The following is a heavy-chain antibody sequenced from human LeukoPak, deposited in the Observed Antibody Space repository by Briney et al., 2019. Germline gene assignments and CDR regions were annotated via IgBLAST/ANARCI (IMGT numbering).Heavy chain of an antibody. CDR2: IYYSGST. V-gene: IGHV4-59*01. J-gene: IGHJ4*02. CDR1: GGSISSYY. CDR3: ARRGGHGGSFDY. D-gene: IGHD4-23*01. Sequence: SETLSLTCTVSGGSISSYYWSWIRQPPGKGLEWIGYIYYSGSTNYNPSLKSRVTISVDTSKNQFSLKLSSVTAADTAVYYCARRGGHGGSFDYWGQGTLVTVSS.